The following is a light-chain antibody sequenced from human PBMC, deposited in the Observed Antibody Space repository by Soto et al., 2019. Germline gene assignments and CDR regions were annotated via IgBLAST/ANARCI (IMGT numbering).Light chain of an antibody. CDR1: SSDIGSYNY. J-gene: IGLJ2*01. V-gene: IGLV2-14*01. CDR2: EVT. CDR3: TSFAGTNNFVV. Sequence: QSVLTQPASVSGSPGQSITISCSGTSSDIGSYNYVSWYQQHPGKAPKLIIYEVTNRPSGVSHRFSGSKSGNTASLTISGLQAEDESDYYCTSFAGTNNFVVFGGGTKVTVL.